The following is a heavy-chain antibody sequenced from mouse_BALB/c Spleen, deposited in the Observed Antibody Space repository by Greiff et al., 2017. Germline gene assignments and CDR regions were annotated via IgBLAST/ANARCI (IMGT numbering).Heavy chain of an antibody. CDR2: ISSGGSYT. Sequence: EVKLVESGGGLVKPGGSLKLSCAASGFTFSSYAMSWVRQTPEKRLEWVATISSGGSYTYYPDSVKGRFTISRDNAKNTLYLQMSSLRSEDTAMYYCARHGGYGSSYGYFDVWGAGTTVTVSS. V-gene: IGHV5-9-3*01. J-gene: IGHJ1*01. D-gene: IGHD1-1*01. CDR1: GFTFSSYA. CDR3: ARHGGYGSSYGYFDV.